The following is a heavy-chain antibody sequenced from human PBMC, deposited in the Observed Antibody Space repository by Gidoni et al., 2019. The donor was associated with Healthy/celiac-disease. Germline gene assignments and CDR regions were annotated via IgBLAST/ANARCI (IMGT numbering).Heavy chain of an antibody. CDR3: ARDRIAAAGKGYYYGMDV. J-gene: IGHJ6*02. CDR2: IIPIFGTA. D-gene: IGHD6-13*01. CDR1: EGTFSSYA. V-gene: IGHV1-69*01. Sequence: QVQLVQSGAEVKKPGSSVKVSGKASEGTFSSYAISWVRQAPGQGLEWMGGIIPIFGTANYAQKFQGRVTITADESTSTAYMELSSLRSEDTAVYYCARDRIAAAGKGYYYGMDVWGQGTTVTVSS.